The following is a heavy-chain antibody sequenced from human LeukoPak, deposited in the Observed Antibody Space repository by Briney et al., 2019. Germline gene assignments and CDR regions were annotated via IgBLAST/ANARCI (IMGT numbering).Heavy chain of an antibody. CDR3: ARSSYTSGSSYFDY. CDR1: GFTFSDYY. J-gene: IGHJ4*02. Sequence: GGSLRLSCAASGFTFSDYYMSWIRQAPGKWLEWLSYISSTTSYTDYADSVKGRFTISRDNAKNSLYLQMNSLRAEDTAVYYCARSSYTSGSSYFDYWGQGTQVTVSA. CDR2: ISSTTSYT. V-gene: IGHV3-11*03. D-gene: IGHD3-10*01.